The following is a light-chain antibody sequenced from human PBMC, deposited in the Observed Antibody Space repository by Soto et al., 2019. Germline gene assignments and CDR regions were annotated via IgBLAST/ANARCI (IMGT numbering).Light chain of an antibody. CDR2: GTS. Sequence: EIVLTQSPGTLSVSPGERATLSCRASQTISSKYLAWYQQKPGQAPSLLIYGTSSRATGIPDRFSGSGSGTDFTLTISRMEAEDSAIYYCQQYVSWTFGQGTKVEI. V-gene: IGKV3-20*01. CDR3: QQYVSWT. J-gene: IGKJ1*01. CDR1: QTISSKY.